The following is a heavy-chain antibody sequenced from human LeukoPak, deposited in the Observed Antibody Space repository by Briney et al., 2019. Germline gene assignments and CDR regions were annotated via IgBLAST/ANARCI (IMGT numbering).Heavy chain of an antibody. D-gene: IGHD1-26*01. CDR1: GFTFSSYS. CDR2: ISSSSSYI. CDR3: ARDIIVGATTTNVAFDI. Sequence: TGGSLRLSCAASGFTFSSYSMNWVRQAPGKGLEWVSSISSSSSYIYYADSVKGRFTISRDNAKNTLYLQMNSLRAEDTAVYYCARDIIVGATTTNVAFDIWGQGTMVTVSS. J-gene: IGHJ3*02. V-gene: IGHV3-21*01.